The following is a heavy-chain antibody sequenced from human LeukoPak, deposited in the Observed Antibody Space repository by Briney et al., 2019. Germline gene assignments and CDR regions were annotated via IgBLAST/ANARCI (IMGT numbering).Heavy chain of an antibody. J-gene: IGHJ6*03. CDR2: IEQDGSEK. CDR1: GVTFSSYW. Sequence: GGSLRLSCAASGVTFSSYWMSWVRQAPGKGLEWVANIEQDGSEKYYVDSVKGRFTISRDNAKNSLYLQMNSLRAEDTAVYYCARGRSRGCSSTSCYVIKYYYYMDVWGKGTTVTVSS. CDR3: ARGRSRGCSSTSCYVIKYYYYMDV. D-gene: IGHD2-2*01. V-gene: IGHV3-7*01.